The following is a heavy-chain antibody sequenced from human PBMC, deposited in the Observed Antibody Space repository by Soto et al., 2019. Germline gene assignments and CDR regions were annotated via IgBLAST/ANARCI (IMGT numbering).Heavy chain of an antibody. CDR2: IDWDDDK. CDR1: GFSLSTSRMC. CDR3: AHLNTRGYYFDY. Sequence: SGPTLVNPTQTLTLTCTFSGFSLSTSRMCVSWIRQPPGKALEWLALIDWDDDKYYSLSLKSRLTISKDTSKSQVVLTMTNMDPVDTATYYCAHLNTRGYYFDYWGQGALVTVSS. J-gene: IGHJ4*02. V-gene: IGHV2-70*12.